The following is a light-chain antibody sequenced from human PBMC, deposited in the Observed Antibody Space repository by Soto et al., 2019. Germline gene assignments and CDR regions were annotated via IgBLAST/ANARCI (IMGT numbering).Light chain of an antibody. V-gene: IGKV3-20*01. J-gene: IGKJ1*01. Sequence: EIVLTQSPGTLSLSPGESATLSCRASQTVSSSSVAWYQQKPGQAPRLLIYGASTRATGIPDRFSGSGSGTDFTLTINRLEAEDVAVYYCQQRGGSRSWTFGQGAKVEI. CDR1: QTVSSSS. CDR2: GAS. CDR3: QQRGGSRSWT.